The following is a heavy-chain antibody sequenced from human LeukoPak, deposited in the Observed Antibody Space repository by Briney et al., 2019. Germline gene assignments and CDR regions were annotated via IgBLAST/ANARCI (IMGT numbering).Heavy chain of an antibody. CDR3: ARDSKCGRILSDAFDI. J-gene: IGHJ3*02. CDR1: GFSFSSYG. D-gene: IGHD1-14*01. CDR2: ISSSSSYI. V-gene: IGHV3-21*01. Sequence: GGTLRLSCAASGFSFSSYGMNWVRQAPGKGLEWVSSISSSSSYIYYADSVKGRFTISRDNAKNSLYLQMNSLRAEDTAVYYCARDSKCGRILSDAFDIWGQGTMVTVSS.